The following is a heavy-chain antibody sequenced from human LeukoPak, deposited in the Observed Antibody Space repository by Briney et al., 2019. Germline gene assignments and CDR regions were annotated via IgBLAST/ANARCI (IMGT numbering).Heavy chain of an antibody. Sequence: ASVKVSCKASGYTFTSYGISWVRQAPGQGLEWMGWISAYNGNTNYAQKLQGRVTMTTDTSTSTAYMALRSLRSDDTAVYYCARADSSGTPNLSWGQGTLVTVSS. CDR2: ISAYNGNT. V-gene: IGHV1-18*01. D-gene: IGHD3-22*01. CDR3: ARADSSGTPNLS. J-gene: IGHJ4*02. CDR1: GYTFTSYG.